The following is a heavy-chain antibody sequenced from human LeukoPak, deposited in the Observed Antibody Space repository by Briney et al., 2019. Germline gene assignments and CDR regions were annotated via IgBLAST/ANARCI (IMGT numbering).Heavy chain of an antibody. D-gene: IGHD5-18*01. CDR1: GFTFSSYA. CDR3: ARNLNTADDY. Sequence: GSLRLSCAASGFTFSSYAMNWVRQAPGKGLEWLSYISSSSTTIYYADSVKGRFTISRDDAKNSLYLQMNSLRAEDTAVYYCARNLNTADDYWGQGILVTVSS. V-gene: IGHV3-48*01. J-gene: IGHJ4*02. CDR2: ISSSSTTI.